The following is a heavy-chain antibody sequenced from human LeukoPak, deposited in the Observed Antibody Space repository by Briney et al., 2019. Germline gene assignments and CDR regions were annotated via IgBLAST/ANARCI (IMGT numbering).Heavy chain of an antibody. V-gene: IGHV3-30*04. Sequence: GGSLRLSCAASGFTFSSYAMHWVRQAPGKGLEWVAVISYDGSNKYYADSVKGRFTISRDNSKNTLYLQMNSLRAEDTAVYYCARGLRYFDWLLNYFDYWGQGTLVTVSS. J-gene: IGHJ4*02. CDR2: ISYDGSNK. D-gene: IGHD3-9*01. CDR1: GFTFSSYA. CDR3: ARGLRYFDWLLNYFDY.